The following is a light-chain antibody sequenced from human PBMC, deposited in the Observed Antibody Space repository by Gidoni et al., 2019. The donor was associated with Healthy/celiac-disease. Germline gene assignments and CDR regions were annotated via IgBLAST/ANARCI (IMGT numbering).Light chain of an antibody. J-gene: IGKJ1*01. V-gene: IGKV3-15*01. CDR2: GAS. CDR1: QSVSSY. Sequence: LVMKQSPATLSVSPGERATISCGASQSVSSYLAWYQQKPGQAPRLLIYGASTRATGIPARFSGSGSGTEFTLTISSLQSEDFAVYYCQQYNNWCTFGQXTKVEIK. CDR3: QQYNNWCT.